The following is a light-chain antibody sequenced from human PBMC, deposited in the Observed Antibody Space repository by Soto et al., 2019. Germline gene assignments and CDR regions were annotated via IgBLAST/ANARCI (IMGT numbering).Light chain of an antibody. Sequence: QSALTQPPSASGSPGQSVTISCTGTSSDVGGYKYVSWYQQHPGKAPKLMIFEVSRRPSGVPDRFSGSKSANSASLTISGLQAEDEADYYCSSYTSSITRYVFGAGTQLTVL. V-gene: IGLV2-8*01. CDR2: EVS. J-gene: IGLJ1*01. CDR1: SSDVGGYKY. CDR3: SSYTSSITRYV.